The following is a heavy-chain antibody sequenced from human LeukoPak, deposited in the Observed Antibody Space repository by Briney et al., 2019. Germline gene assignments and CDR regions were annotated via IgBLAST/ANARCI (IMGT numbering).Heavy chain of an antibody. CDR2: ISYDGSNK. CDR3: ARTPPERALYYYYYMDV. Sequence: GGSLRLSCAASGFTFSSYAMHWVRQAPGKGLEWVAVISYDGSNKYYADSAKGRFTISRDNSKNTLYLQMNSLRAEDTAVYYCARTPPERALYYYYYMDVWGKGTTVTVSS. CDR1: GFTFSSYA. V-gene: IGHV3-30*04. J-gene: IGHJ6*03. D-gene: IGHD1-14*01.